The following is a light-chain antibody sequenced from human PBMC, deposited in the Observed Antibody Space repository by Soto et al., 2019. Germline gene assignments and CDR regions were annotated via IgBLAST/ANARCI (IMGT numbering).Light chain of an antibody. V-gene: IGKV1-5*03. CDR1: QSISSW. J-gene: IGKJ1*01. Sequence: DIQMTQSPSTLSASVGDRVTITCRGSQSISSWLAWYQQKPGKAPKLLIYKASSLESGVPSRFSGSGSGTEFILTISSLQPDDFATYDCQQYNSYWTFGQGTKVEIK. CDR3: QQYNSYWT. CDR2: KAS.